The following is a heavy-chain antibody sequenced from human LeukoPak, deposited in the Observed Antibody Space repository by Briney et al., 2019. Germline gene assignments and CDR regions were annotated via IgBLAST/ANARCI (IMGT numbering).Heavy chain of an antibody. J-gene: IGHJ4*02. CDR3: ARIRNDFWSGYYTAD. V-gene: IGHV3-7*01. CDR1: GFGFSTYW. CDR2: IKEDGGEK. Sequence: GGSLRLSCAASGFGFSTYWMSWVRQAPGKRLEWVATIKEDGGEKHYVDSVKGRFTISRDNARNSLHLQMNSLRAEDTAVYYCARIRNDFWSGYYTADWGQGNLVTVSS. D-gene: IGHD3-3*01.